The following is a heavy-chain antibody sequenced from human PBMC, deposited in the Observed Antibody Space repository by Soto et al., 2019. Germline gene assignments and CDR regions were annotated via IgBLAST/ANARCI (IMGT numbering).Heavy chain of an antibody. CDR1: GGTFSSYT. CDR2: IIPILGIA. D-gene: IGHD1-26*01. V-gene: IGHV1-69*02. J-gene: IGHJ4*02. Sequence: QVQLVQSGAEVKKPGSSVKVSCKASGGTFSSYTISWVRQAPGQGLEWMGRIIPILGIANYAQKFQGRVTITADKSTSTAYMELSSLRSEDMAVYYCARETYSGSYNPFDYWGQGTLVTVSS. CDR3: ARETYSGSYNPFDY.